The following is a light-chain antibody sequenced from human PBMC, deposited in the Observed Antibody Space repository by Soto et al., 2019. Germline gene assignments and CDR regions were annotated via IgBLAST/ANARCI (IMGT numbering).Light chain of an antibody. CDR2: DAV. V-gene: IGKV3-11*01. CDR3: QHRSKWPRLT. J-gene: IGKJ4*01. CDR1: QSVSSF. Sequence: IVLTQSPATLSLSPGERATLSCRASQSVSSFLVWYQQKPGQAPMLLIYDAVNRVTGIPARFSGSGSGTDFTLTISRLEPEDFAVYYCQHRSKWPRLTFCGGYKVDIK.